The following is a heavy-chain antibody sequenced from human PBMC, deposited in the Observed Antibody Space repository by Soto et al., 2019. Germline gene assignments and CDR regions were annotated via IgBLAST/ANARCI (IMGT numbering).Heavy chain of an antibody. D-gene: IGHD4-17*01. CDR2: ISGSSGSK. CDR1: GFIFNDYY. J-gene: IGHJ4*02. CDR3: ARYAAEVTTFFDH. V-gene: IGHV3-11*06. Sequence: GGSLRLSCAAPGFIFNDYYMSWIRQAPGKGLEWLSNISGSSGSKKYADAGKGRFTISRDNAKKSLYLEMHSLRAEDTAVYYCARYAAEVTTFFDHWGQGTLVTVSS.